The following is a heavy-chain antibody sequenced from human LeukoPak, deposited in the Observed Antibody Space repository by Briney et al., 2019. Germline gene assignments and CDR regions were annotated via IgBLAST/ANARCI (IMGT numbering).Heavy chain of an antibody. V-gene: IGHV3-30*02. J-gene: IGHJ4*02. CDR3: ATLHSSSWYLDYFDY. D-gene: IGHD6-13*01. CDR2: IRYDRSNK. CDR1: GFTFSRYG. Sequence: PGGSLRLSRAASGFTFSRYGMHWVRQAPGKGLEWVAFIRYDRSNKYYADSVKRRFTISRDNSKNTLYLQMNSLRAEVTAVYYCATLHSSSWYLDYFDYWGQGTLVTVSS.